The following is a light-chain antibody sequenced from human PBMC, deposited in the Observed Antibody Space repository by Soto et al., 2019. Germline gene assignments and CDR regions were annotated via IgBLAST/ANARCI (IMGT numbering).Light chain of an antibody. J-gene: IGLJ3*02. CDR2: DVS. CDR3: CSYAGSYTLV. V-gene: IGLV2-11*01. CDR1: SSDVGGYNF. Sequence: QSVLTQPRSVSGSPGQSVTISCTGTSSDVGGYNFVSWYQHHPGKAPKRMIYDVSKRPSGVPDRFSGSKSGSTASLTISGLQAEDEADYYCCSYAGSYTLVFGGGTKLTVL.